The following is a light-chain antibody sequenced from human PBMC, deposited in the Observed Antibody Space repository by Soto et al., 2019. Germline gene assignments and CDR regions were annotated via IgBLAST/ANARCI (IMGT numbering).Light chain of an antibody. CDR3: QQFNNYLLT. V-gene: IGKV1D-13*01. Sequence: AIQLTQSPSSLSASVGDRVTITCRASQRISSALAWYQQKPGKAPKLLIYAASSLESGVPSRFSGSGSGTDFTLTISSLQPEDFATYYCQQFNNYLLTFGGGTKVEIK. J-gene: IGKJ4*01. CDR2: AAS. CDR1: QRISSA.